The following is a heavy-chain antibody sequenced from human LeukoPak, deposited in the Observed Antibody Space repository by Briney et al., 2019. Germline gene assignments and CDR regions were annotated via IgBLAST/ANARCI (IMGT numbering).Heavy chain of an antibody. J-gene: IGHJ4*02. CDR3: ARGYDYYDSSGYYYFGNGGFDY. CDR2: INSDGGST. V-gene: IGHV3-74*01. Sequence: PGGSLRLSCAASGFTFSSYWMHWVRQAPGKGLVWVSRINSDGGSTSYADSVKGRFTISRDNAKNTLYLQMNSLRAEDTAVYYCARGYDYYDSSGYYYFGNGGFDYWGQGTLVTVSS. D-gene: IGHD3-22*01. CDR1: GFTFSSYW.